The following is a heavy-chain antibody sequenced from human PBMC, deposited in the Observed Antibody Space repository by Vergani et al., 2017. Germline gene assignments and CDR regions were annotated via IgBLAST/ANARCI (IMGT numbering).Heavy chain of an antibody. Sequence: QVQLVQSGAEVKKPGSSVKVSCKASGGTFSSYAISWVRQAPGQGLEWMGGIIPIFGTANYAQKFQGRVTITADESTSTAYMELSSLRSEDTAVYYCAREGVGCCSGGSCNWFDPWGQGTLVTVSS. D-gene: IGHD2-15*01. CDR1: GGTFSSYA. V-gene: IGHV1-69*12. CDR3: AREGVGCCSGGSCNWFDP. J-gene: IGHJ5*02. CDR2: IIPIFGTA.